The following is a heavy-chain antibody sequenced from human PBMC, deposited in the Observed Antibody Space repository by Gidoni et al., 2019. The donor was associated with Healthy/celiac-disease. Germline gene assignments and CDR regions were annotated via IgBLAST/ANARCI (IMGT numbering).Heavy chain of an antibody. V-gene: IGHV6-1*01. Sequence: QVQLQQSGPGLVKHSQTLSLTCAISGDSVSSNSAAWNWIRQSPSRGLEWLGRTYYRSKWYNDYAVSVKSRITINPDTSKNQFSLQLNSVTPEDTAVYYCAREGYDYVWGSYPIDYWGQGTLVTVSS. D-gene: IGHD3-16*02. J-gene: IGHJ4*02. CDR3: AREGYDYVWGSYPIDY. CDR2: TYYRSKWYN. CDR1: GDSVSSNSAA.